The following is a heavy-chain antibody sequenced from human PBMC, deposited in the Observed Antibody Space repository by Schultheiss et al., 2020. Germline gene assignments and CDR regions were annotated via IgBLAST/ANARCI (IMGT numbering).Heavy chain of an antibody. CDR2: ISYDGSNK. Sequence: GGSLRLSCTASGFMFSNSAMNWVRQAPGKGLEWVAVISYDGSNKYYADSVKGRFTISRDNSKNTLYVQMNSLRVEDTAVYYCASGSPANDYWGQGTLVTVSS. CDR3: ASGSPANDY. J-gene: IGHJ4*02. CDR1: GFMFSNSA. D-gene: IGHD2-2*01. V-gene: IGHV3-30-3*01.